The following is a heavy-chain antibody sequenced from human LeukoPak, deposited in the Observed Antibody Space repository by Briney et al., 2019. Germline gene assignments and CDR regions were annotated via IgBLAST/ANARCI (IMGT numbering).Heavy chain of an antibody. Sequence: GGSLRLSCATSGFTFNTNAMSWVRQAPGKGLEWVSAINGGGDATEYADSVKGRFTISRDNSKNTLYLQMNSLRAEDTAVYYCAKDRGPYSGYDSFFDFWGQGTLVTVSS. CDR2: INGGGDAT. V-gene: IGHV3-23*01. J-gene: IGHJ4*02. CDR3: AKDRGPYSGYDSFFDF. CDR1: GFTFNTNA. D-gene: IGHD5-12*01.